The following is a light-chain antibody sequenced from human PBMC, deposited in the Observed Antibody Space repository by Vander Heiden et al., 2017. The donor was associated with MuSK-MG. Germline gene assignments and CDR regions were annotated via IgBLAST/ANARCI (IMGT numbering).Light chain of an antibody. CDR2: DGS. V-gene: IGKV3-11*01. CDR3: QQRRNWPPLT. Sequence: ETVLTQSPATLSLSPGQGATLSCRASQNVDIYMAWYQQKPGQPPRLLIYDGSKRAAGIPVRFSGSGSGADFTLTISSVEPEDFATYYCQQRRNWPPLTFGGGTKVQ. CDR1: QNVDIY. J-gene: IGKJ4*01.